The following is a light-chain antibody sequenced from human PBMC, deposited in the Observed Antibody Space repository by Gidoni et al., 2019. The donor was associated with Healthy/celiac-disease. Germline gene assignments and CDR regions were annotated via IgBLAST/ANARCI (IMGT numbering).Light chain of an antibody. CDR2: AAS. J-gene: IGKJ1*01. Sequence: DIQMTQSPSTLSASVGDRVTITCRASQSSSSYLNWYQQKPGKAPKLLIYAASSVQRGVPSRFSGSGSGADITLTSSRLQPEDFATYYCQQSYSTPWTFGQGTKVEIK. CDR1: QSSSSY. CDR3: QQSYSTPWT. V-gene: IGKV1-39*01.